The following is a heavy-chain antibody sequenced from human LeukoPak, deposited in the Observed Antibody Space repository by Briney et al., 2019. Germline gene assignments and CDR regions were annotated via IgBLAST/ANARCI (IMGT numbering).Heavy chain of an antibody. Sequence: ASVKVSCKASGYTFTGYYMHWVRQAPGQGLEWMGWINPNSGGTNYAQKFQGRVTMTRDTSISTAYMELSRLRSDDTAVYYCARDQGIAYYYYMDVWGKGTTVTASS. J-gene: IGHJ6*03. CDR2: INPNSGGT. CDR3: ARDQGIAYYYYMDV. V-gene: IGHV1-2*02. CDR1: GYTFTGYY. D-gene: IGHD6-13*01.